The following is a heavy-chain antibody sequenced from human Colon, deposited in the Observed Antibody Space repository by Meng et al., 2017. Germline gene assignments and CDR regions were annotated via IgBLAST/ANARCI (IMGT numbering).Heavy chain of an antibody. CDR1: GFTFGDYA. V-gene: IGHV3-49*04. Sequence: GSLRLSCTASGFTFGDYAMSWVRQAPGKGLEWVGFIRSKAYGGTTEYAASVKGRFTISRDDSKSIAYLQMNSLKTEDTAVYYCTRDRVYYYGSGSRLDYWGQGTLVTVSS. J-gene: IGHJ4*02. D-gene: IGHD3-10*01. CDR3: TRDRVYYYGSGSRLDY. CDR2: IRSKAYGGTT.